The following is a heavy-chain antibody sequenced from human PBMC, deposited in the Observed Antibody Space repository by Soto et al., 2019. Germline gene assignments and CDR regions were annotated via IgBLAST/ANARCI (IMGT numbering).Heavy chain of an antibody. CDR2: ISSDGSDK. D-gene: IGHD2-15*01. Sequence: QVQLVESGGGVVQPGRSLRLSCAASGFSFSDCGMHWVRQAPGKGLEWVAAISSDGSDKYYSESVKGRFNISRENSRNTLFLQMNSLRVGDTAVYYCVKGSEVARQELDYWGQGTLVTVSS. V-gene: IGHV3-30*18. J-gene: IGHJ4*02. CDR1: GFSFSDCG. CDR3: VKGSEVARQELDY.